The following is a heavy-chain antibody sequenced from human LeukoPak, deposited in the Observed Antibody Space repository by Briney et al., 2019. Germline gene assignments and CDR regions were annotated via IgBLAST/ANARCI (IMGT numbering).Heavy chain of an antibody. V-gene: IGHV3-21*01. Sequence: GGSLRLSCAASGFTFSSYSMNWVRQAPGKGLEWVSSISSSSSYIYYADSVKGRFTVSRDNTKNSLHLQMDSLRDEDTAVYYCARDAHKYYYDSSGYSPYFDYWGQGTLVTVSS. CDR1: GFTFSSYS. CDR2: ISSSSSYI. J-gene: IGHJ4*02. CDR3: ARDAHKYYYDSSGYSPYFDY. D-gene: IGHD3-22*01.